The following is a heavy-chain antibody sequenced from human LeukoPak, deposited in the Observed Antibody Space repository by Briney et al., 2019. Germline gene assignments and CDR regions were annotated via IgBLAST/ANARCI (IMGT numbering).Heavy chain of an antibody. CDR2: IHNSGTT. CDR3: ARHVTTVGSKRCFDP. J-gene: IGHJ5*02. D-gene: IGHD1/OR15-1a*01. V-gene: IGHV4-59*08. CDR1: GASVSRYY. Sequence: SETLSLTCTVSGASVSRYYWKWIRQPPGKGLEWIGYIHNSGTTNYNPSLKSRVTISVDTSKNQFSLKLTSVTAADTALYYCARHVTTVGSKRCFDPWGQGTLVTVSS.